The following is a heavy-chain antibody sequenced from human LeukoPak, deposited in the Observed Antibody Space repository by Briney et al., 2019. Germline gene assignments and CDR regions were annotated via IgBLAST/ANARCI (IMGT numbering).Heavy chain of an antibody. J-gene: IGHJ1*01. CDR3: ARGRCSGGSCYKGHFQH. Sequence: SETLSLTCAVYGLSFSGYYWSWLRQPPGKGLEWFGEINHSGSTNYNPSLKSRVTISVDTSKNQFSLKLSSVTAADTAVYYCARGRCSGGSCYKGHFQHWGQGTLVTVSS. V-gene: IGHV4-34*01. CDR1: GLSFSGYY. CDR2: INHSGST. D-gene: IGHD2-15*01.